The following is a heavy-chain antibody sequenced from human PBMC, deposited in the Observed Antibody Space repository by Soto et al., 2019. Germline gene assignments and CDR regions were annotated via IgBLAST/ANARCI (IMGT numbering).Heavy chain of an antibody. CDR2: ISYDGSNK. Sequence: PGGSLRLSCAVSGFTFSSYGMHWVRQAPGKGLAWVAVISYDGSNKYYADSVEGRFTISRDNSKNTLYLQMNSLRAEDTAVYYCAKVGDGPDPHYFDYWGQGTLVTVSS. V-gene: IGHV3-30*18. J-gene: IGHJ4*02. CDR3: AKVGDGPDPHYFDY. D-gene: IGHD3-3*01. CDR1: GFTFSSYG.